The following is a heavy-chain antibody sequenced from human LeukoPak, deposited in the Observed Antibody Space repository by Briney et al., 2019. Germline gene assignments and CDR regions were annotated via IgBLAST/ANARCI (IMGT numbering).Heavy chain of an antibody. Sequence: GGSLRLSCAASGFTFINYDMHWVRQAPGRGLEWVAFIQYSGSKKYYVDSVEGRFTITRDNSKNTLSVQMNSLRTEDTAVYYCAKGGRHGHSSYERGAFDYWGQGALVTVSS. D-gene: IGHD6-13*01. CDR2: IQYSGSKK. J-gene: IGHJ4*01. CDR3: AKGGRHGHSSYERGAFDY. CDR1: GFTFINYD. V-gene: IGHV3-30*02.